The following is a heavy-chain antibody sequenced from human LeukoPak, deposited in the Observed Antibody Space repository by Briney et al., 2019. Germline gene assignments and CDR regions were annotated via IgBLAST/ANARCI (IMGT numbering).Heavy chain of an antibody. V-gene: IGHV1-18*01. J-gene: IGHJ5*02. CDR1: GYTFATYG. Sequence: ASVKVSCKASGYTFATYGISWVRQAPGQGLEWMGWISAYNDNTNYAQKLQGRVTMTTDTSTSTAYMELRSLRSDDTAVYYCARCRSYGPGDWFDPWGQGTLVTVSS. D-gene: IGHD5-18*01. CDR3: ARCRSYGPGDWFDP. CDR2: ISAYNDNT.